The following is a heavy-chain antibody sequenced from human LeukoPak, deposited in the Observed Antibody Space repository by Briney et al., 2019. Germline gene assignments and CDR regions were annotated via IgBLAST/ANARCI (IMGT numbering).Heavy chain of an antibody. Sequence: AGGSLRLSCAASGFTFNDYPMHWVRQAPGKGLEWVSLISGDGSVTYYADSVKGRFTISRDNSKNSLYLQMNSLRLEDTAFYYCATGSQPGTTFDYRGQGTLVTASS. CDR1: GFTFNDYP. CDR3: ATGSQPGTTFDY. V-gene: IGHV3-43*02. D-gene: IGHD1-14*01. J-gene: IGHJ4*02. CDR2: ISGDGSVT.